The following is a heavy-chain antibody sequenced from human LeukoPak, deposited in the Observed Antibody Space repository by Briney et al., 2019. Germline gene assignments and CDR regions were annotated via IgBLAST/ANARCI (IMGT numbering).Heavy chain of an antibody. Sequence: GASVKVSCKASGGTFSSYAISWVGQAPGQRLEWMGGIIPIFGTANYAQKFQGRVTITADESTSTAYMELSSLRSEDTAVYYCASQGEYSSSSGWFDPWGQGTLVTVSS. V-gene: IGHV1-69*13. CDR3: ASQGEYSSSSGWFDP. J-gene: IGHJ5*02. D-gene: IGHD6-6*01. CDR1: GGTFSSYA. CDR2: IIPIFGTA.